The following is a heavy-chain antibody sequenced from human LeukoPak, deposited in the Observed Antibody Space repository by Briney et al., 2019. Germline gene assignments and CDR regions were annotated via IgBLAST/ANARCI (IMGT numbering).Heavy chain of an antibody. CDR1: GGSISSSSYY. Sequence: PSETLSLTCTVSGGSISSSSYYWGWIRQPPGKGLEWIGSIYYSGSTNYNPSLKSRVTMSVDTSKNQFSLKLSSVTAADTAVYYCARAGSTRIVGLFDYWGQGTLVTVSS. CDR2: IYYSGST. CDR3: ARAGSTRIVGLFDY. D-gene: IGHD1-26*01. J-gene: IGHJ4*02. V-gene: IGHV4-39*07.